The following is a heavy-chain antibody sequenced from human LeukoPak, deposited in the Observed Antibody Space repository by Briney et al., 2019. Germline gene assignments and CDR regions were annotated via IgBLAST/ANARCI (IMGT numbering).Heavy chain of an antibody. D-gene: IGHD3-10*01. Sequence: PGGSLRLSCAASGFTFDDYAMHWVRQAPGKGLEWVSGISWNSGSIGYADSVKGRFTISRDNAKNSLYLQMNSLRAEDMALYYCAKDSDGSGSYYFDYWGQGTLVTVSS. CDR1: GFTFDDYA. V-gene: IGHV3-9*03. CDR2: ISWNSGSI. CDR3: AKDSDGSGSYYFDY. J-gene: IGHJ4*02.